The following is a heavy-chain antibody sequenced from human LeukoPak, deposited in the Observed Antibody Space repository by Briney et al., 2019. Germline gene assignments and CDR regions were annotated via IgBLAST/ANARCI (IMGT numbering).Heavy chain of an antibody. D-gene: IGHD6-19*01. CDR1: GLTVNSNY. V-gene: IGHV3-71*01. Sequence: GGSLRLSCTASGLTVNSNYMTWVRQAPGKGLEWVGFIRNKANGATADYAASVKGRFTISRDDSKTTAYLQMNSLKTEDTAVYYCSRAYTTGWLGINDFWGQGALVTVSS. CDR3: SRAYTTGWLGINDF. J-gene: IGHJ4*02. CDR2: IRNKANGATA.